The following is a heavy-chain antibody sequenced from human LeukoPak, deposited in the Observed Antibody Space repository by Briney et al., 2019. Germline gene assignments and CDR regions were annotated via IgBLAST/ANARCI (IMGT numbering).Heavy chain of an antibody. J-gene: IGHJ4*02. V-gene: IGHV3-30-3*01. D-gene: IGHD4-23*01. CDR2: ISYDGSNK. CDR1: EFTFSSYA. Sequence: GGSLRLSCAASEFTFSSYAMHWVRQAPGKGLEWVAVISYDGSNKYYADSVKGRFTISRDNSKNTVYLQMNSLRAEDTAVYYCARDFRATVVSAGPDYWGQGTLVTVSS. CDR3: ARDFRATVVSAGPDY.